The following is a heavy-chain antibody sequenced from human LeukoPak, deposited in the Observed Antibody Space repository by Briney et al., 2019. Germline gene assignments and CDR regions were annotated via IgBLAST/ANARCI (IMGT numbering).Heavy chain of an antibody. J-gene: IGHJ3*02. CDR3: ARVRGSYHAFDI. CDR2: ISSSSSYI. D-gene: IGHD1-26*01. V-gene: IGHV3-21*01. CDR1: GFTFSSYS. Sequence: PGGSLRLSCAASGFTFSSYSMNWVRQAPGKGLEWVSSISSSSSYIYYADSVKGRFTISRDNAKNSLYLQMNSLRAEDTAVYYCARVRGSYHAFDIWGQGTMVTVSS.